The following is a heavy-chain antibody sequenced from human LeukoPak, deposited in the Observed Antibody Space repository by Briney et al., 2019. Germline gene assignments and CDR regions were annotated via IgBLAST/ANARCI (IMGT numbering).Heavy chain of an antibody. CDR1: GFTFGDYA. CDR2: IRSKAYGGTT. J-gene: IGHJ4*02. V-gene: IGHV3-49*03. Sequence: PGGSLRLSCTASGFTFGDYAMSWFRQAPGKGLERVGFIRSKAYGGTTAYAASVTSRFTISRDDSKSIAYLQMNSLKTEDTAVYYCTSLVPAAKTFDYWGQGTLVTVSS. CDR3: TSLVPAAKTFDY. D-gene: IGHD2-2*01.